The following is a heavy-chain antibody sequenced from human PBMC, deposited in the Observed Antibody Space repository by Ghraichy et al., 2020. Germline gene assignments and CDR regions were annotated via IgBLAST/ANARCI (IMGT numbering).Heavy chain of an antibody. V-gene: IGHV1-18*01. D-gene: IGHD2-2*01. CDR3: ARRVEYCSSTSCYAFDY. CDR1: GYTFTSYG. Sequence: ASVKVSCKASGYTFTSYGISWVRQAPGQGLEWMGWISAYNGNTNYAQKIQGRVTMTTDTSTSTAYMELRSLRSDDTAVYYCARRVEYCSSTSCYAFDYWGQGTLVTVSS. J-gene: IGHJ4*02. CDR2: ISAYNGNT.